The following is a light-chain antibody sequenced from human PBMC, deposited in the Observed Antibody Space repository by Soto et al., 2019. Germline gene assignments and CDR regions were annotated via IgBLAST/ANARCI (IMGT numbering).Light chain of an antibody. Sequence: EIVMTQSPGTLSLSPGGRATLSCRASQSVTSGYLVWYQQKPGQAPRLLIYGASSRATGIPDRFSASGSGTDFTLTISRLEPEDFAVYYCQQYGSSPTFGQGTRLENK. V-gene: IGKV3-20*01. CDR3: QQYGSSPT. J-gene: IGKJ5*01. CDR1: QSVTSGY. CDR2: GAS.